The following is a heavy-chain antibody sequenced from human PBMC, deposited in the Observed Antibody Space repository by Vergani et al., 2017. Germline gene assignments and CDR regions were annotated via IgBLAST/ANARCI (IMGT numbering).Heavy chain of an antibody. CDR3: GVIMVRSPRPDNWFDS. CDR2: MFHTGEA. J-gene: IGHJ5*01. D-gene: IGHD3-10*01. CDR1: GYSISRGFY. Sequence: QIQLQESGPGLVKPSETLSLTCSVSGYSISRGFYWAWIRQTPEKGLEWIGGMFHTGEASNSTSLQSRGAFSMDTSKNLFSLQLTSVTAADTAVYFCGVIMVRSPRPDNWFDSWGRGTLVTVSS. V-gene: IGHV4-38-2*02.